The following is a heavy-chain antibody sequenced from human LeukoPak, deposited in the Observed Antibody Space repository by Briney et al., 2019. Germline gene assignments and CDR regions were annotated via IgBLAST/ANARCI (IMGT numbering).Heavy chain of an antibody. CDR1: GGSISTYY. J-gene: IGHJ4*02. V-gene: IGHV4-4*07. D-gene: IGHD6-6*01. CDR3: AREGSMTARPFVSIDY. CDR2: IHTSGST. Sequence: PSETLSLTCTLSGGSISTYYWSWLRQPAGKGLEWIGRIHTSGSTDYNPSLTSRVTMSVDTSKKQFSLRLSSVTAADAAMYYCAREGSMTARPFVSIDYWGQGTLVTVSS.